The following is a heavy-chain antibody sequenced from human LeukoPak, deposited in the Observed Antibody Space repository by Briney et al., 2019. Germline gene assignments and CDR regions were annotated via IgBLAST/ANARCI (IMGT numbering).Heavy chain of an antibody. D-gene: IGHD6-19*01. CDR1: GFTFGDYA. CDR3: TRDRRIAVAGRGRIRYYYYYMDV. J-gene: IGHJ6*03. V-gene: IGHV3-49*04. Sequence: PGGSLRLSCTASGFTFGDYAMSWVRQAPGKGLEWVGFIRSKAYGGTTEYAASVKGRFTISRDDSKSIAYLQMNSLKTEDTAVYYCTRDRRIAVAGRGRIRYYYYYMDVWGKGTTVTISS. CDR2: IRSKAYGGTT.